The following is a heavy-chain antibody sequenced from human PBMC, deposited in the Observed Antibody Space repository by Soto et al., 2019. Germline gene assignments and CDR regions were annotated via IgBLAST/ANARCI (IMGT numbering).Heavy chain of an antibody. J-gene: IGHJ6*02. CDR3: AILTGGGNSLGGYYYYGMDV. CDR2: ISYDGSNK. Sequence: GGSLRLSXAASGFTFSSYGMHWVRQAPGKGLEWVAVISYDGSNKYYADSVKGRFTISRDNSKNTLYLQMNSLRAEDTAVYYCAILTGGGNSLGGYYYYGMDVWGQGTTVTVSS. D-gene: IGHD2-21*02. V-gene: IGHV3-30*03. CDR1: GFTFSSYG.